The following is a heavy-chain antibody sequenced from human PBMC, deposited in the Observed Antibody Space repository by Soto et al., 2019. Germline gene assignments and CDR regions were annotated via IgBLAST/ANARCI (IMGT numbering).Heavy chain of an antibody. D-gene: IGHD1-26*01. CDR3: AKDQGDASKTVDL. V-gene: IGHV3-23*01. Sequence: EVRLSESGGGLVQPGGSLRLSCAASEFTFSRYAMIWVRQAPGKGLEWVSTIRGSGDSTFYADSVKGRFTVSRDNSENTLYLQTNSLRAEDTAFYYCAKDQGDASKTVDLWGQGTGVTVSS. CDR1: EFTFSRYA. J-gene: IGHJ4*02. CDR2: IRGSGDST.